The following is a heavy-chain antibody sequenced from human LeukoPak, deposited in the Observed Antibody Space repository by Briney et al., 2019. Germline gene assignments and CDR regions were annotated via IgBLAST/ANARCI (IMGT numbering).Heavy chain of an antibody. V-gene: IGHV3-30*18. CDR2: ISYDGGDK. CDR3: AKVLWSYSSNWCSDF. Sequence: GRSLRLSCAASGFTFNTYGTLWVRQAPGKEREWVAAISYDGGDKYYVDSVKGRFTNSKDNSKTTLLLQMNSLRADDTAVYYCAKVLWSYSSNWCSDFWGQGTLVTVSS. CDR1: GFTFNTYG. J-gene: IGHJ4*02. D-gene: IGHD6-13*01.